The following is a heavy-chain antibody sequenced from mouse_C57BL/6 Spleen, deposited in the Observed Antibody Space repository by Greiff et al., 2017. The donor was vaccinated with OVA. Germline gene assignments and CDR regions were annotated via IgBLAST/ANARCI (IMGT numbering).Heavy chain of an antibody. CDR3: ARTMMVTLAWFDY. V-gene: IGHV14-2*01. CDR1: GFNIKDYY. D-gene: IGHD2-3*01. Sequence: VQLQQSGAELVKPGASVKLSCTASGFNIKDYYMHWVKQRTEQGLEWIGRIDPEDGATKYPPKFQGKATITAATSSNTAYLQLSILTSEDTAVYYGARTMMVTLAWFDYWGQGTLVTVSA. CDR2: IDPEDGAT. J-gene: IGHJ3*01.